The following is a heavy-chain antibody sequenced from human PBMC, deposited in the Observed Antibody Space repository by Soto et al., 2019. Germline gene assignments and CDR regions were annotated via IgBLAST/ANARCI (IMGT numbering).Heavy chain of an antibody. J-gene: IGHJ4*02. D-gene: IGHD3-16*01. V-gene: IGHV4-34*10. CDR1: GGSFIGLS. CDR3: AREGGDGIDY. CDR2: IDYRGNT. Sequence: SETLSLTCAVYGGSFIGLSCNWIRQSPGKKLEWIGEIDYRGNTNYNPSLRSRVTLSVDASKNQFSLKLTSVTAADTAVYYCAREGGDGIDYWGQGTLVTVSS.